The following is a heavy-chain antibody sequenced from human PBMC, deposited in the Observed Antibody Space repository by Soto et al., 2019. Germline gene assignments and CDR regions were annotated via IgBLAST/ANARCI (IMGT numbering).Heavy chain of an antibody. CDR3: ARDLRIPRVYQSDNYFDY. Sequence: ASVKVSCKASGYTFTSYGISWVRQAPGQGLEWMGWISAYNGNTNYAQKLQGRVTMTTDTSTSTAYMELRSLRSDDTAVYYCARDLRIPRVYQSDNYFDYWGQGTLVTVSS. D-gene: IGHD6-6*01. V-gene: IGHV1-18*01. CDR2: ISAYNGNT. J-gene: IGHJ4*02. CDR1: GYTFTSYG.